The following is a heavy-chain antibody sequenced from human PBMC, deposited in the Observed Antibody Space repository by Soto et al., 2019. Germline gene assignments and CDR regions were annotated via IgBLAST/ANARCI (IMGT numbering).Heavy chain of an antibody. J-gene: IGHJ1*01. D-gene: IGHD3-22*01. CDR3: ARDGHYYDSSGWGH. CDR2: INWNGGST. CDR1: GFTFDDYG. Sequence: GGSLRLSCAASGFTFDDYGMSWVRQGPGKGLEWVSGINWNGGSTGYADSVKGRFTVSRDNAKNSLYLQMNSLRAEDTASYYCARDGHYYDSSGWGHWGQGTLVTVSS. V-gene: IGHV3-20*04.